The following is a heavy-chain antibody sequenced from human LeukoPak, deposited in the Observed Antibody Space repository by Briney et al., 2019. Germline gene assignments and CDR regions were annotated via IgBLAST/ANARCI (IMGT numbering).Heavy chain of an antibody. J-gene: IGHJ4*02. CDR3: AGGYYDSSGFFDY. V-gene: IGHV3-23*01. CDR2: ISGSGGST. Sequence: GGSLRLSCAASGFIFSSYAMSWVRQAPGKGLEWVSTISGSGGSTYYADSVKGRFTISRDNAKNSLYLQMNSLRAEDTALYYCAGGYYDSSGFFDYWGQGTLVTVSS. D-gene: IGHD3-22*01. CDR1: GFIFSSYA.